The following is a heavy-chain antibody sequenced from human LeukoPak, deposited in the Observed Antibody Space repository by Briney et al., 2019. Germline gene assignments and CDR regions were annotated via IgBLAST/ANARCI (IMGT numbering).Heavy chain of an antibody. J-gene: IGHJ4*02. D-gene: IGHD3-10*01. Sequence: PSETLSLTCTVSGYSISSGYYWGWIRQPPGEGLEWIGSIYHSGSTYYNPSLKSRVTISVDTSKNQFSLKLSSVTAADTAVYYCASARSGRDGSGSYYWRVFDYWGQGTLVTVSS. CDR3: ASARSGRDGSGSYYWRVFDY. CDR1: GYSISSGYY. CDR2: IYHSGST. V-gene: IGHV4-38-2*02.